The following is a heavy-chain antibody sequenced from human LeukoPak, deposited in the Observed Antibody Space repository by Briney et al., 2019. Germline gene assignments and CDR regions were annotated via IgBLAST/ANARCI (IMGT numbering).Heavy chain of an antibody. Sequence: GGSLRLSCAASGFTFSTYAMSWVRQAPGKGLEWVSAINSGGGGTHYADSVKGRFTISRDNSKNTLYLQMKSLRAEDTALYYCAKGGPYSSSSAYWGQGTLVTVSS. CDR3: AKGGPYSSSSAY. J-gene: IGHJ4*02. CDR1: GFTFSTYA. V-gene: IGHV3-23*01. CDR2: INSGGGGT. D-gene: IGHD6-13*01.